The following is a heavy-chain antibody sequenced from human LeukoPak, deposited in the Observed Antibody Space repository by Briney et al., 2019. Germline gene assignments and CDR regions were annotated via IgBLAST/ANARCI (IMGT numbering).Heavy chain of an antibody. CDR2: ISGSGGST. Sequence: PGGPLRLSCAASGFTFSSYAMSWVRQAPGKGLEWVSAISGSGGSTYYADSVKGRFTISRDNSKNTLYLQMNSLRAEDTAVYYCAKTDIVVVPAAMRGYYFDYWGQGTLVTVSS. CDR3: AKTDIVVVPAAMRGYYFDY. J-gene: IGHJ4*02. D-gene: IGHD2-2*01. CDR1: GFTFSSYA. V-gene: IGHV3-23*01.